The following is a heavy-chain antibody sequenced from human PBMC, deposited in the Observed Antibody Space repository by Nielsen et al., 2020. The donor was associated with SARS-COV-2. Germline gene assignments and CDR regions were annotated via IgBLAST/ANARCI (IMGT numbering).Heavy chain of an antibody. J-gene: IGHJ4*02. CDR3: ARERSSSSGFYYVFDY. CDR1: GYTFTSYG. V-gene: IGHV1-18*01. Sequence: ASVKVSCKASGYTFTSYGISWVRQAPEQGLEWMGWISTYKGNTNYAQKLQGRVTMTTDTSTSTAYMELRSLRSDDTAVYYCARERSSSSGFYYVFDYWGQGTPVTVSS. CDR2: ISTYKGNT. D-gene: IGHD3-22*01.